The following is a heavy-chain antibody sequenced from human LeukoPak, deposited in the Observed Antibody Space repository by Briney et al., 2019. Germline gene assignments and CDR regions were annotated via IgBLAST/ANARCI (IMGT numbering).Heavy chain of an antibody. V-gene: IGHV3-30*02. D-gene: IGHD3-16*01. Sequence: PGGSLRLSCVASGFTFRNYGIYWVRQAPGKGLEWVTFIRYDGDNKYYADSVKGRFSVSRDNSKNTVYVHIHTLRTEDTAIYYCAKASGAGEKYSYYMDVWSKGTTVTV. CDR2: IRYDGDNK. J-gene: IGHJ6*03. CDR3: AKASGAGEKYSYYMDV. CDR1: GFTFRNYG.